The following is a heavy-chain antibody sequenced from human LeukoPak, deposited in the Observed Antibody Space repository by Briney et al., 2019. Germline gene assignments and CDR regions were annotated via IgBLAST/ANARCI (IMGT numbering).Heavy chain of an antibody. V-gene: IGHV4-4*02. J-gene: IGHJ5*02. D-gene: IGHD2-2*01. CDR1: GGSISSTNW. CDR3: ARFVVPAAIRQFLRLRTRGNWFDP. CDR2: IYHSGST. Sequence: PSETLSLTCAVSGGSISSTNWWSWVRQPPGKGLEWIGEIYHSGSTNYNPSLKSRVTISVDKSKNQFSLKLSSVTAADTAVYYCARFVVPAAIRQFLRLRTRGNWFDPWGQGTLVTVSS.